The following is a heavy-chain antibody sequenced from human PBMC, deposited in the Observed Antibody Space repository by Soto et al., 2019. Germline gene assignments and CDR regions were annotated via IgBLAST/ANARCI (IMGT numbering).Heavy chain of an antibody. CDR2: ISGTGGST. CDR1: EGMSGSFG. J-gene: IGHJ6*02. CDR3: AKDKTPITLVGGVRDFAYHYAMDV. D-gene: IGHD3-10*01. Sequence: PGGSMRDWCGAAEGMSGSFGLTWVSKDPGKGLEWVSGISGTGGSTKYADSVPGRFTISRHSSRNTLYLQMNSLRPDDTAVYYCAKDKTPITLVGGVRDFAYHYAMDVWGHGTTVSVSS. V-gene: IGHV3-23*01.